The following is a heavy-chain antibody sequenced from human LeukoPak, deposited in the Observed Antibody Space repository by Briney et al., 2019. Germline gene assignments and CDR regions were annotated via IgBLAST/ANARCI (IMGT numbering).Heavy chain of an antibody. D-gene: IGHD3-22*01. Sequence: SETLSLTCTVSGYSISSGYYWGWIRQPPGQGLEWIGSIYHSGTTYYNPSLKSRVTISVDTSKNQFSLKLNSVTAADTAVYYCARDSKQGYDTSGLYYWGQGTLVTVSS. CDR3: ARDSKQGYDTSGLYY. CDR2: IYHSGTT. V-gene: IGHV4-38-2*02. CDR1: GYSISSGYY. J-gene: IGHJ4*02.